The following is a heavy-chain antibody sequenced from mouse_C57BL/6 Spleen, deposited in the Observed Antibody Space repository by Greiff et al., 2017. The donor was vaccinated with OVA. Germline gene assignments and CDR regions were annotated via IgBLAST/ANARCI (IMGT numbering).Heavy chain of an antibody. CDR2: ISSGSSTI. Sequence: VQLKESGGGLVKPGGSLKLSCAASGFTFSDYGMHWVRQAPEKGLEWVAYISSGSSTIYYADTVKGRFTISRDNAKNTLFLQMTSLRSEDTAMYYCARETYGSSYAMDYWGQGTSVTVSS. J-gene: IGHJ4*01. D-gene: IGHD1-1*01. CDR3: ARETYGSSYAMDY. V-gene: IGHV5-17*01. CDR1: GFTFSDYG.